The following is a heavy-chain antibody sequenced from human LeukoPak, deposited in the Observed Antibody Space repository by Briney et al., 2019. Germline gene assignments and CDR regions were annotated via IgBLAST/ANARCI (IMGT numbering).Heavy chain of an antibody. J-gene: IGHJ4*02. V-gene: IGHV4-34*01. CDR3: ARVLPPYYDSSGYYYTNPPDY. CDR1: GGSFSGYY. CDR2: INHSGST. Sequence: SETLSLTCAVYGGSFSGYYWSWIRQPPGKGLEWIGEINHSGSTNYNPSLKSRVTISVDTSKNQFSLKLSSVTAADTAVYYCARVLPPYYDSSGYYYTNPPDYWGQGTLVTVSS. D-gene: IGHD3-22*01.